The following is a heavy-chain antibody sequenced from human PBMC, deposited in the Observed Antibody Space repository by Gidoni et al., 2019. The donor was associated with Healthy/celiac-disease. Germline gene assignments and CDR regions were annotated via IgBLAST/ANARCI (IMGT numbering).Heavy chain of an antibody. Sequence: QVQLVQSGAEVKKPGASVKVSCKASGYTFTSYYMHWVRQAPGQGLEWMGIINPSGGSTSYAQKFQGRVTMTRDTSTSTVYMELSSLRSEDTAVYYCARGPLYYYDSSGYPEKGDWFDPWGQGTLVTVSS. CDR2: INPSGGST. J-gene: IGHJ5*02. CDR3: ARGPLYYYDSSGYPEKGDWFDP. CDR1: GYTFTSYY. V-gene: IGHV1-46*01. D-gene: IGHD3-22*01.